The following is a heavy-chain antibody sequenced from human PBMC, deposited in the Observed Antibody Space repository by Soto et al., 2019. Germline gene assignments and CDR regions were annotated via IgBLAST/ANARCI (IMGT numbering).Heavy chain of an antibody. J-gene: IGHJ4*02. V-gene: IGHV4-34*01. CDR2: INHSGST. CDR3: ARGRYSGYDWVFRFDY. CDR1: GGSFSGYY. D-gene: IGHD5-12*01. Sequence: QVQLQQWGAGLLKPSETLSLTCAVYGGSFSGYYWSWIRQPPGKGLEWIGEINHSGSTNYNPSLRGGVTISVDTSKNKFPLKLSSVTAADTAVYYCARGRYSGYDWVFRFDYWGQGTLVTVSS.